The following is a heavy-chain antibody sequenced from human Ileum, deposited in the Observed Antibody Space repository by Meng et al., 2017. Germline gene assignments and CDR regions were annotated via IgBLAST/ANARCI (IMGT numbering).Heavy chain of an antibody. V-gene: IGHV3-23*01. CDR2: ISISSGSR. CDR1: GFTFSCYNYT. J-gene: IGHJ4*02. CDR3: AKDLYENIWGNYDS. Sequence: GGSLRLSCAASGFTFSCYNYTMACVRPAPGKGLEWVSAISISSGSRYYADSVKGRFTISRDDSKDTLYLHMRSVRAEDKAVYYCAKDLYENIWGNYDSWGRGTLVTVSS. D-gene: IGHD3-16*01.